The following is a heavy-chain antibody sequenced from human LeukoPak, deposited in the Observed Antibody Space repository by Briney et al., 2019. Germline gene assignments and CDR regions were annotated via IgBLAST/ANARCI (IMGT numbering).Heavy chain of an antibody. CDR3: AASARLVLQESVY. V-gene: IGHV4-59*08. D-gene: IGHD6-19*01. CDR2: IYYSGST. CDR1: GGSISNYY. J-gene: IGHJ4*02. Sequence: KTSETLSLTCTVSGGSISNYYWSWIRQPPGKGLEWIGYIYYSGSTNYSPSLKSRATISVDTSKNQFSLKLSSATATDTAVYYCAASARLVLQESVYWGQGTLVTVSS.